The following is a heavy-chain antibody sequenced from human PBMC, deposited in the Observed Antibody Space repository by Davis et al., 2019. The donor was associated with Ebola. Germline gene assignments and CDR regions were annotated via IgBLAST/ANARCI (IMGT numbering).Heavy chain of an antibody. CDR1: GYTFTRYD. J-gene: IGHJ4*02. V-gene: IGHV1-8*01. CDR2: MNPNSGNT. Sequence: AASVKVSCKASGYTFTRYDMNWVRQAPGQGLEWMGWMNPNSGNTGYAQKFQGRVTMTRNTSITTAYMELSRLRSDDSAVYYCARGTRDTALWGQGTLVTVSS. CDR3: ARGTRDTAL. D-gene: IGHD5-18*01.